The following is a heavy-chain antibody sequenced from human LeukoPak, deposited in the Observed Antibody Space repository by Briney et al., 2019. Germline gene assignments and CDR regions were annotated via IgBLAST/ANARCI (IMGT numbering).Heavy chain of an antibody. Sequence: GASLGLSCAASGFTFSSYATSWVRQAPGKGLEWVSAISGSGGSTYYADSVKGRFTISRDNSKNTLYLQMNSLRAEDTAVYYCAKDRYYDSSGYYSWTGFDPWGQGTLVTVSS. CDR3: AKDRYYDSSGYYSWTGFDP. CDR1: GFTFSSYA. CDR2: ISGSGGST. J-gene: IGHJ5*02. V-gene: IGHV3-23*01. D-gene: IGHD3-22*01.